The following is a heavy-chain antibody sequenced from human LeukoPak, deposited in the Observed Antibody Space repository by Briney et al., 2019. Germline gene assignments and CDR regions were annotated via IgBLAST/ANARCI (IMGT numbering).Heavy chain of an antibody. Sequence: ASAKVSCKASGYTFTSYYMHWVRQAPGQGLEWMGIINPSGGSTSYAQKFQGRVTMTRDTSTSTVYMELSSLRSEDTAVYYCARDLGTTYYYDSSGPTNWFDPWGQGTLVTVSS. D-gene: IGHD3-22*01. V-gene: IGHV1-46*01. CDR1: GYTFTSYY. J-gene: IGHJ5*02. CDR2: INPSGGST. CDR3: ARDLGTTYYYDSSGPTNWFDP.